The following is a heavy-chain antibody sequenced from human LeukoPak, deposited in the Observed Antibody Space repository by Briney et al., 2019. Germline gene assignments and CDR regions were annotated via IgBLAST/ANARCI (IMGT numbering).Heavy chain of an antibody. D-gene: IGHD2-2*01. CDR3: AREGYCTGTSCSYYYYYYMDV. CDR1: GGSISSYY. V-gene: IGHV4-4*07. CDR2: IYTRGST. J-gene: IGHJ6*03. Sequence: SETLSLTCTVSGGSISSYYWSWIRQPAGKGLEWIGRIYTRGSTNYSPSLKSRVTMSVDTSKNQFSLKLSSVTAADTAVYYCAREGYCTGTSCSYYYYYYMDVWGKGTTVTVSS.